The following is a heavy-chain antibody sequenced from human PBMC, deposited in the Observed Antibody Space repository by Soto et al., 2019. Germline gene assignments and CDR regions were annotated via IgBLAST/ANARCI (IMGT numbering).Heavy chain of an antibody. CDR1: GLTFSSYA. CDR3: AKDRKAPGYYSYYYYMDV. J-gene: IGHJ6*03. Sequence: GGSLRLSCAASGLTFSSYAMSGVRQAPGKGREWVSAISGNGGSTYYADSGKGRFTISRDNSKNTLYLHMNSLRAEDTAAYYCAKDRKAPGYYSYYYYMDVWGQGTTVTVSS. D-gene: IGHD3-9*01. V-gene: IGHV3-23*01. CDR2: ISGNGGST.